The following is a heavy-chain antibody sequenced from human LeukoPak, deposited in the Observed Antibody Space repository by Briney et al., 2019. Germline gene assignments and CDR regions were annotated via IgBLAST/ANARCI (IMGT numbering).Heavy chain of an antibody. CDR1: GGSISSGDYY. CDR3: ARERYNWDDENWFDP. V-gene: IGHV4-30-4*08. D-gene: IGHD1-1*01. J-gene: IGHJ5*02. Sequence: KTSETLSLTCTVSGGSISSGDYYWGWIRQPPGKGLEWIGYIYYSGSTYYNPSLKSRVTISVDTSKNQFSLKLSSVTAADTAVYYCARERYNWDDENWFDPWGQGTLVTVSS. CDR2: IYYSGST.